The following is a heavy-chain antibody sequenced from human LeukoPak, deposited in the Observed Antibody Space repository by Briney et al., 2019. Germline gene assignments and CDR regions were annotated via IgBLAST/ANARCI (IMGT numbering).Heavy chain of an antibody. CDR1: GFTFSSYW. CDR2: INSHGSST. D-gene: IGHD3-22*01. Sequence: GGSLRLSCAASGFTFSSYWMHWVRQAPGKGLVWVSRINSHGSSTTYADSVKGRFTISRDNAKNTLYLQMNSLRAEDTAVYYCARDADYYDSNGNYWGLDSWGQGTLVTVSS. V-gene: IGHV3-74*01. CDR3: ARDADYYDSNGNYWGLDS. J-gene: IGHJ4*02.